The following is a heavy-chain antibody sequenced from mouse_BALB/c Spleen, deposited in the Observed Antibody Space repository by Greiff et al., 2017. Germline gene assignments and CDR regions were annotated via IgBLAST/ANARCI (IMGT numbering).Heavy chain of an antibody. CDR2: IWSGGST. J-gene: IGHJ4*01. Sequence: VKLMESGPGLVQPSQSLSITCTVSGFSLTSYGVHWVRQSPGKGLEWLGVIWSGGSTDYNAAFISRLSISKDNSKSQVFFKMNSLQADDTAIYYCARGGYRYDGTMDYWGQGTSVTVSA. V-gene: IGHV2-4-1*01. CDR1: GFSLTSYG. CDR3: ARGGYRYDGTMDY. D-gene: IGHD2-14*01.